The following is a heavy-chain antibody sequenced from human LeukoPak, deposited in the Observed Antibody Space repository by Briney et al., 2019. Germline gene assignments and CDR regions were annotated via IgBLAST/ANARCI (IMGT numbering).Heavy chain of an antibody. CDR1: GFTFSSYS. J-gene: IGHJ6*03. CDR3: ARDLETRWYYYMDV. Sequence: GGSLRLSCAASGFTFSSYSMNWVRQAPGKGLEWVSSISSSSSYIYYADSVKGRFTISRDNAKNSLYLQMNSLRAEDTAVYYCARDLETRWYYYMDVWGKGTTVTVSS. CDR2: ISSSSSYI. D-gene: IGHD6-13*01. V-gene: IGHV3-21*01.